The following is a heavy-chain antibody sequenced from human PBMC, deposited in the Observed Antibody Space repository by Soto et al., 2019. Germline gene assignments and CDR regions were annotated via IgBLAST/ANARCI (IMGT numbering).Heavy chain of an antibody. CDR2: INAGNGNT. CDR3: ARDGMYSSDFNWFDP. J-gene: IGHJ5*02. D-gene: IGHD6-19*01. Sequence: ASVKVSCKASGYTFTSYAMHWVRQAPGQRLEWMGWINAGNGNTKYSQKFQGRVTITRDTSASTAYMELSSLRSEDTAVYYCARDGMYSSDFNWFDPWGQGTLVTVSS. CDR1: GYTFTSYA. V-gene: IGHV1-3*01.